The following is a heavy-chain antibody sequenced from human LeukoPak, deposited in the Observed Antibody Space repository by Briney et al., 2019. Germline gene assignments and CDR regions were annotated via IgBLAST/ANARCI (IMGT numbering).Heavy chain of an antibody. D-gene: IGHD1-14*01. Sequence: SGGSLRLSCAASGFTFSSYAMSWVRQAPGKGLEWVSAISGSGGSTYYADSVKGRFTISRDNAKNSLYLQMNSLRAEDTALYYCARDRGMTGTGVFDYWGQGTLVTVSS. CDR3: ARDRGMTGTGVFDY. CDR2: ISGSGGST. J-gene: IGHJ4*02. CDR1: GFTFSSYA. V-gene: IGHV3-23*01.